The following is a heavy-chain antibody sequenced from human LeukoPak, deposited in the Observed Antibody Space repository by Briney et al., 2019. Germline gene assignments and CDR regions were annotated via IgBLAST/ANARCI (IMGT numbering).Heavy chain of an antibody. CDR1: GGSISSYY. CDR2: IYYSGST. V-gene: IGHV4-59*01. D-gene: IGHD6-6*01. Sequence: SETLSLTCTVSGGSISSYYWSWIRQPPGKGLEWIGYIYYSGSTNYNPSLKSRVTISVDTSKNRFSLKLSSVTAADTAVYYCARDRVFEYSSSSNYYYGMDVWGQGTTVTVSS. J-gene: IGHJ6*02. CDR3: ARDRVFEYSSSSNYYYGMDV.